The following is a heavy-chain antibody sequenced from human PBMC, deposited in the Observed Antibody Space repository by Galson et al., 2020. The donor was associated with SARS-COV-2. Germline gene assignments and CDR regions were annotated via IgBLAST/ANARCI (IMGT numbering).Heavy chain of an antibody. Sequence: SETLSLTCAVSGGSIASSGYCWGWIRQPPGKGLEWIGYIYHSGSTYYNPSLRSRVSLSVGRSESQFSLNMKSMTAADTAMYYCVRYDDYSAVFDYWGQGTLVTVSS. CDR2: IYHSGST. J-gene: IGHJ4*02. CDR1: GGSIASSGYC. CDR3: VRYDDYSAVFDY. V-gene: IGHV4-30-2*01. D-gene: IGHD4-17*01.